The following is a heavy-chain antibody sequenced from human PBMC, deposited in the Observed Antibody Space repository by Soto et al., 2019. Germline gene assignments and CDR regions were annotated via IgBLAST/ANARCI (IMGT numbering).Heavy chain of an antibody. D-gene: IGHD3-16*02. CDR2: VFYSGTT. J-gene: IGHJ4*02. CDR1: GNSFSSGGYY. CDR3: ARTTTYYDYIWGSYRPKDFDF. Sequence: QVLQQESRPGLVKPSQTLSLTCTVSGNSFSSGGYYWSWIRQHPGKGLEWIGYVFYSGTTYYSPSLKSRVSISVDTSKNQFSLSLSSVTAADTAVYYCARTTTYYDYIWGSYRPKDFDFWGQGTLVTVSS. V-gene: IGHV4-31*03.